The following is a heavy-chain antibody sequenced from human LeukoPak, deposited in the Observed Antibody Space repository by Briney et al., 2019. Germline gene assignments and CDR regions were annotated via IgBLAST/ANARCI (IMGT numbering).Heavy chain of an antibody. Sequence: ASVTVSCKASGGTFSSYAISWVRQAPGQGLEWMGGIIPIFGTANYAQKFQGRVTITADESTSTAYMELSSLRSEDTAVYYCASVYKYGMDVWGQGTTVIVSS. CDR2: IIPIFGTA. J-gene: IGHJ6*02. CDR1: GGTFSSYA. V-gene: IGHV1-69*13. CDR3: ASVYKYGMDV.